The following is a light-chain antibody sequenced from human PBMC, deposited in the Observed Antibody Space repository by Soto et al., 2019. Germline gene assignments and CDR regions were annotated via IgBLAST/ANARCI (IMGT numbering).Light chain of an antibody. J-gene: IGLJ3*02. Sequence: QTVVTQAPSFSVSPGGTVTLTCGLSSGSVSTSYYPSWYQQTPGQAPRTLIYSTNTRSSGVPDRFSGSILGNTAALTITGAQADDESDYYCVLYMGSGIWVFGGGTKLTVL. CDR2: STN. CDR3: VLYMGSGIWV. CDR1: SGSVSTSYY. V-gene: IGLV8-61*01.